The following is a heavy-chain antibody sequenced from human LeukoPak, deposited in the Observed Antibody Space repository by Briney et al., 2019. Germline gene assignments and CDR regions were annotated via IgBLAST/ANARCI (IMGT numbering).Heavy chain of an antibody. D-gene: IGHD3-22*01. V-gene: IGHV5-51*01. CDR3: ARLSYDSSDFHYMDV. CDR1: GYSFTSYW. Sequence: SGESLKISCKGSGYSFTSYWIGWVRQMPGKGLEWMGSIYPGDSDTRYSPSFQGQVTISADKSISTAFLQWSSLKASDTAMYYCARLSYDSSDFHYMDVWGKGTTVTISS. CDR2: IYPGDSDT. J-gene: IGHJ6*03.